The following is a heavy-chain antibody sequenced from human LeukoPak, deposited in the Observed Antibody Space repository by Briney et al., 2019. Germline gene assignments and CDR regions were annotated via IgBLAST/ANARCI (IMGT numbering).Heavy chain of an antibody. D-gene: IGHD3-10*01. CDR2: IIPILGIA. V-gene: IGHV1-69*04. Sequence: ASVKVSCKASGGTFSSYAISWVRQAPGQGLEWMGRIIPILGIANYAQKFQGRVTITADKSTSTAYTELSSLRSEDTAVYYCARSMVRGVNVYWGQGTLVTVSS. J-gene: IGHJ4*02. CDR3: ARSMVRGVNVY. CDR1: GGTFSSYA.